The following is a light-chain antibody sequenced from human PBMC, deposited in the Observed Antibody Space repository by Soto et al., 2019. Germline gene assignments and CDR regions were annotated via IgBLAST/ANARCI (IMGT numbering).Light chain of an antibody. J-gene: IGKJ2*01. CDR1: QSVSSSY. CDR3: QHYSSSPMYT. Sequence: EIVLTQSPGTLSLSPGERATLSCRASQSVSSSYLAWYQQKPGQAPRLLIYGASSRATGIPDRFSGSGSGTDFTLTISRLEPEDSAVYYCQHYSSSPMYTFGQGTKLEIK. CDR2: GAS. V-gene: IGKV3-20*01.